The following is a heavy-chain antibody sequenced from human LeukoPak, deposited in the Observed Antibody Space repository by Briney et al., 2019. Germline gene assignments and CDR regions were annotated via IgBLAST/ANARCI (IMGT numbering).Heavy chain of an antibody. CDR1: GFTFRTYG. CDR2: ITGSSTWT. J-gene: IGHJ2*01. CDR3: ARELVSLGTGYFDL. D-gene: IGHD7-27*01. Sequence: GGSLRLSCEASGFTFRTYGMTWVRQAPGKGLEWVSGITGSSTWTYYADSVKGRFTISRDNSKDTLHLQMDSLRAEDTAIYYCARELVSLGTGYFDLWGRGTLVTVSS. V-gene: IGHV3-23*01.